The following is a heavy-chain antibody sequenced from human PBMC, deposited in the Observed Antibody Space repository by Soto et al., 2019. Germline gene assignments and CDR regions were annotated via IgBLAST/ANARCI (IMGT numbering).Heavy chain of an antibody. CDR2: IYHSGST. J-gene: IGHJ3*02. V-gene: IGHV4-30-2*01. CDR3: ARGAVAEPCAFDI. D-gene: IGHD6-19*01. Sequence: QLQLQESGSGLVKPSQTLSLPCAVYGVSISSGDSSWSWIRQPPGKGLEWIGYIYHSGSTYYNPSLKSRVTIAVDRSKNHFSLKLSSVTAADTAVYYCARGAVAEPCAFDIWGQGTMVTVSS. CDR1: GVSISSGDSS.